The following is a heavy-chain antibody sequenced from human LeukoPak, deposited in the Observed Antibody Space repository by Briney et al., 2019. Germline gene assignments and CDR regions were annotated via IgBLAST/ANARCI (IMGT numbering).Heavy chain of an antibody. J-gene: IGHJ4*02. CDR2: IYSGGST. D-gene: IGHD5-24*01. CDR3: ARDRGDGYNYHYFDY. Sequence: GGSLRLSCAASGFTVSSNYMSWVRQAPGKGLEWVSVIYSGGSTYYADSVKGRFTISRDNSKNTLYLQMNSLRAEDTAVYYCARDRGDGYNYHYFDYWGQGTLVTVSS. CDR1: GFTVSSNY. V-gene: IGHV3-66*01.